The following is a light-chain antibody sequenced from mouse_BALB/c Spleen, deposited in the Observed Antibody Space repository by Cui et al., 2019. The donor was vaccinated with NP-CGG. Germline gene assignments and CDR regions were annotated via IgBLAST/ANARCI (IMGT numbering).Light chain of an antibody. J-gene: IGLJ1*01. CDR3: ALRYSNHWV. CDR1: TGAVTTSNY. Sequence: QAVVTQESALTTSPGETVTLTCRSSTGAVTTSNYANWVQEKPDHLFTGLIGGTNNRAPGVPARFSGSLIGDKAALTITGAQTEDEAIYFCALRYSNHWVLGGGTKLTVL. V-gene: IGLV1*01. CDR2: GTN.